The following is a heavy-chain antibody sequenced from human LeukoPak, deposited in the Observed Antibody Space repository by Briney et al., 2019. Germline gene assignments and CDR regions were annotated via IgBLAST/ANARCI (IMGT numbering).Heavy chain of an antibody. D-gene: IGHD6-19*01. Sequence: SVKVSCKASGGTFSSYAISWVRQAPGQGLEWMGGIIPIFGTANYAQKFQGRVTITADKSTSTAYMELSSLRSEDTAVYYCARGYSSGSDWFDPWGQGTLVTVSS. CDR1: GGTFSSYA. CDR2: IIPIFGTA. V-gene: IGHV1-69*06. CDR3: ARGYSSGSDWFDP. J-gene: IGHJ5*02.